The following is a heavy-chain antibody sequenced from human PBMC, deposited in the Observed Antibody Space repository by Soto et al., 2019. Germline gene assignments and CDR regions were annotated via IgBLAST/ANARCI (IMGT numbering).Heavy chain of an antibody. Sequence: GASVTVSCKVSGDTLTELSMHWVRQATGKGLEWMGGFDPEDGETIYAQEFQGRVTMTEDTSTDTAYMELSSLRSEDTAVYYCATSRWIQLWFFDYWGQGTLVTVSS. CDR1: GDTLTELS. CDR3: ATSRWIQLWFFDY. CDR2: FDPEDGET. J-gene: IGHJ4*02. V-gene: IGHV1-24*01. D-gene: IGHD5-18*01.